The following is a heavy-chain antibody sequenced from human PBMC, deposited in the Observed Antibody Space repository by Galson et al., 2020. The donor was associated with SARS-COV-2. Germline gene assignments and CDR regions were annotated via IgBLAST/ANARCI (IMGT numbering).Heavy chain of an antibody. Sequence: GRSLRLSCAASGFTFSSYAMHWVRQAPGKGLEWVAVISYDGSNKYYADSVKGRFTISRDNSKNTLYLQMNSLRAEDTAVYYCARDRRHNYYDSSGYYSLSFDYWGQGTLVTVSS. J-gene: IGHJ4*02. CDR3: ARDRRHNYYDSSGYYSLSFDY. CDR2: ISYDGSNK. D-gene: IGHD3-22*01. CDR1: GFTFSSYA. V-gene: IGHV3-30-3*01.